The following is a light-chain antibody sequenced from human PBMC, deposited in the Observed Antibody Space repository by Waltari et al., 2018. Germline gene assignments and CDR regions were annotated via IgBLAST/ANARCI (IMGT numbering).Light chain of an antibody. J-gene: IGLJ2*01. V-gene: IGLV3-19*01. CDR2: VKN. CDR1: LLSTYY. Sequence: SSDLTQHPDVSVALGQTVRITGQGELLSTYYGHWCRQKPGQAPELVIYVKNNRPTGIPDRFSASSSENTASLIITGAQAEDEADYYCSSRELSGHVVFGGGTRLTVL. CDR3: SSRELSGHVV.